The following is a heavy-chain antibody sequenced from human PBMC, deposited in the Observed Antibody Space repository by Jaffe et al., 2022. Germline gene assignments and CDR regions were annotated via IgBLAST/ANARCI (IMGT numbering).Heavy chain of an antibody. Sequence: QVQLVESGGGVVQPGRSLRLSCAASGFTFSSYGMHWVRQAPGKGLEWVAVISYDGSNKYYADSVKGRFTISRDNSKNTLYLQMNSLRAEDTAVYYCAKDPGYSSSWSSLSFDYWGQGTLVTVSS. D-gene: IGHD6-13*01. V-gene: IGHV3-30*18. CDR1: GFTFSSYG. CDR2: ISYDGSNK. CDR3: AKDPGYSSSWSSLSFDY. J-gene: IGHJ4*02.